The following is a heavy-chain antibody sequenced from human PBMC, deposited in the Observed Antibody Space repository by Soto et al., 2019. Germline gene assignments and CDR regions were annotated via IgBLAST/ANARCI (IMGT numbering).Heavy chain of an antibody. J-gene: IGHJ6*02. V-gene: IGHV1-24*01. CDR3: ARDLSIRARGLTTGRVYYYYGMDV. Sequence: GASVKVSCKVSGYTLTELSMHWVRQAPGKGLEWMGGFDPEDGETIYAQKFQGRVTMTEDTSTDTAYMELSSLRSEDTAVYYCARDLSIRARGLTTGRVYYYYGMDVWGQGTTVTVSS. CDR1: GYTLTELS. CDR2: FDPEDGET. D-gene: IGHD1-1*01.